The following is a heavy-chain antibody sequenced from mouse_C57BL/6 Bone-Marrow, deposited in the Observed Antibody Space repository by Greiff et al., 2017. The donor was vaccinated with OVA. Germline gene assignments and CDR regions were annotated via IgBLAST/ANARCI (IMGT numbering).Heavy chain of an antibody. CDR2: ISSGGSYT. J-gene: IGHJ3*01. CDR3: ARPVYYDYPAWFAY. D-gene: IGHD2-4*01. CDR1: GFTFSSYG. V-gene: IGHV5-6*02. Sequence: DVKLQESGGDLVKPGGSLKLSCAASGFTFSSYGMSWVRQTPDKRLEWVATISSGGSYTYYPDSVKGRFTISRDNAKNTLYLQMSSLKSEDTAMYYCARPVYYDYPAWFAYWGQGTLVTVSA.